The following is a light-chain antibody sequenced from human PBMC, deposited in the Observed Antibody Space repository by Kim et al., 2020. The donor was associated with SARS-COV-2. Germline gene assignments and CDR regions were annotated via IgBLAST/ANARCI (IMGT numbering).Light chain of an antibody. V-gene: IGKV1-6*02. CDR1: QAIRND. CDR2: GAS. Sequence: ASVGDTVTITCRASQAIRNDLHWYQQKPGKAPHLLIFGASNLQIGVPSRFSGSGSGTDFSLTINSVQPEDFATYYCLQHYNYPQTFGQGTKVDIK. J-gene: IGKJ1*01. CDR3: LQHYNYPQT.